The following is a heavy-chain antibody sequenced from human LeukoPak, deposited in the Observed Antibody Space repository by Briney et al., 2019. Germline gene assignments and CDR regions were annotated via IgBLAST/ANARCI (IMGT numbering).Heavy chain of an antibody. CDR1: GFTFSRYW. J-gene: IGHJ6*03. CDR3: ARSGIQLWLPRPEYYYYMDV. CDR2: INSDGSST. D-gene: IGHD5-18*01. Sequence: PGGSLRLSCVVSGFTFSRYWMSWVRQAPGKGLVWVSRINSDGSSTSYADSVKGRFTISRDNAENTLYLQMNRLRAEDTAVYYCARSGIQLWLPRPEYYYYMDVWGKGTTVTVSS. V-gene: IGHV3-74*01.